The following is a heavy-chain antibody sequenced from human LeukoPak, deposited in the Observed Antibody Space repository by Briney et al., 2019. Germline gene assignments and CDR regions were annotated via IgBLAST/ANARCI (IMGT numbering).Heavy chain of an antibody. V-gene: IGHV4-39*07. CDR2: IYYSGST. J-gene: IGHJ3*02. Sequence: SETLSLTCTVSGVSISSSSYYWGWIRQPPGKGLEWIGSIYYSGSTYYNPSLKSRVTISLDTSKNQFSLKLRSVTAADTAVYYCARPQYYYDSNGYYYVGRPFDIWGQGTMVTVSS. CDR1: GVSISSSSYY. D-gene: IGHD3-22*01. CDR3: ARPQYYYDSNGYYYVGRPFDI.